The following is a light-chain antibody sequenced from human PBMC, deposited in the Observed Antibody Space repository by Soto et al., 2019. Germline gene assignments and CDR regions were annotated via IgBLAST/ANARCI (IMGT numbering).Light chain of an antibody. CDR2: EVS. CDR1: SSDVGGYNY. J-gene: IGLJ3*02. Sequence: QSALTQPPSASGSPGQSVTISSTGTSSDVGGYNYVSWYQQHPGKAPKLMIYEVSKRPSGVPDRFSGSKSGNTASLTVSGLQAEDEADYYCSSYAGSNNWVFGGGTKVTVL. CDR3: SSYAGSNNWV. V-gene: IGLV2-8*01.